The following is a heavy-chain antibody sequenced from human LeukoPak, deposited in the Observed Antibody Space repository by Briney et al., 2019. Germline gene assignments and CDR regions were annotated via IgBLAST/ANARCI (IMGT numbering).Heavy chain of an antibody. D-gene: IGHD2-15*01. J-gene: IGHJ1*01. CDR2: ISSSSSYI. CDR3: ARPGCSGGSCYLLFQH. V-gene: IGHV3-21*01. Sequence: GGSLRLSCAAYGFTFSSYSMNWLRQAPGKGLEWVSSISSSSSYIYYADSVKGRFTISRDNAKNSLYLQMNSLRAEDTAVYYCARPGCSGGSCYLLFQHWGQGTLVTVSS. CDR1: GFTFSSYS.